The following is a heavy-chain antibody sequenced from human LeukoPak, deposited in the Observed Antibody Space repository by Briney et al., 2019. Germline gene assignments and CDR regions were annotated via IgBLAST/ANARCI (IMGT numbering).Heavy chain of an antibody. V-gene: IGHV3-23*01. CDR2: IRGSGGST. CDR3: AKEARRYYDSSGYSDYFDY. Sequence: GGSLTLSCAAPGFTFSSYGMNWVRQAPGKGLEGASAIRGSGGSTYYADSVQGRFTISRDNSKTTLYLQMNSLRAEHTALYYCAKEARRYYDSSGYSDYFDYWGQGTLVTVSS. J-gene: IGHJ4*02. D-gene: IGHD3-22*01. CDR1: GFTFSSYG.